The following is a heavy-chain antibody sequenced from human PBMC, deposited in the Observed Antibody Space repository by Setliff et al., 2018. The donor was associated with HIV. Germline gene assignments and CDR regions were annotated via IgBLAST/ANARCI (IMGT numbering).Heavy chain of an antibody. CDR3: ARGNPLRWNAFAFDI. D-gene: IGHD3-16*01. V-gene: IGHV4-59*11. CDR2: MFYNGRS. Sequence: ETLSLTCTVSGGSISSHYWSWIRQPPGKGLEWIGYMFYNGRSNYNPSLKSRATISVDASKNRFSLKLRSVTAADTAVYYCARGNPLRWNAFAFDIWGQGTMVTVS. J-gene: IGHJ3*02. CDR1: GGSISSHY.